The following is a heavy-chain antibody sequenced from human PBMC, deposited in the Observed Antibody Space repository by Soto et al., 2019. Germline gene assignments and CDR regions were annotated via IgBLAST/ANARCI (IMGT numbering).Heavy chain of an antibody. CDR3: TSDTFGARDS. Sequence: EVQLVESGGGLVQPGGSLRLSCAASGFAFSSEWMHWVRQAPGKGLVWVSRIDPYDTGITYADSVKGRFTISRDNAKNTRYLQMNSLSAEDTAVYYCTSDTFGARDSWGQGTLVTVSS. V-gene: IGHV3-74*01. CDR2: IDPYDTGI. CDR1: GFAFSSEW. D-gene: IGHD2-15*01. J-gene: IGHJ4*02.